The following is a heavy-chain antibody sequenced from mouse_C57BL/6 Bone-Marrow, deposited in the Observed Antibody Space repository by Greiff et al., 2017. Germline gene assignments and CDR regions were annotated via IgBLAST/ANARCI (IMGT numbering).Heavy chain of an antibody. J-gene: IGHJ4*01. CDR3: TTYGPYAMDY. V-gene: IGHV14-4*01. CDR1: GFNIKDDY. Sequence: VQLQQSGAELVRPGASVKLSCTASGFNIKDDYMHWVKQRPEQGLEWIGWIDPENGDTEYASKFQGKATITADTSSNTAYLQLSSLTSEDTAVYYCTTYGPYAMDYWGQGTSVTVAS. CDR2: IDPENGDT. D-gene: IGHD1-2*01.